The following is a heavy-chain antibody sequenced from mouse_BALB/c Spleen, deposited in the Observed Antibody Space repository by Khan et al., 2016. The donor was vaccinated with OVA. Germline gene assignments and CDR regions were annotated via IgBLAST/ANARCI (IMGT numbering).Heavy chain of an antibody. J-gene: IGHJ2*01. D-gene: IGHD1-2*01. V-gene: IGHV3-2*02. Sequence: EVKLEESGPGLVKPSQSLSLTYTVTGYSITSGYGWNWIRQFPGNKLEWMGYISYSGSTNYNPSLKSRISITRDTSKNQFFLQLNSVITEDTATYYCARTARIKYWGQGTTLTVSS. CDR3: ARTARIKY. CDR2: ISYSGST. CDR1: GYSITSGYG.